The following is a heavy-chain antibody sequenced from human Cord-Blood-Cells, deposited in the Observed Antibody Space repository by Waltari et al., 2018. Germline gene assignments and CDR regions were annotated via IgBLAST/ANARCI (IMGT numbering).Heavy chain of an antibody. CDR1: GYTFTGFY. Sequence: QVQLVQSGAEVKKPGASVTVSCKASGYTFTGFYMHWVRQAPGQGLEWMGWINPNSGGTNYAQKFQGWVTMTRDTSISTAYMELSRLRSDDTAVYYCARDQKSSWYSHNWFDPWGQGTLVTVSS. D-gene: IGHD6-13*01. V-gene: IGHV1-2*04. CDR3: ARDQKSSWYSHNWFDP. J-gene: IGHJ5*02. CDR2: INPNSGGT.